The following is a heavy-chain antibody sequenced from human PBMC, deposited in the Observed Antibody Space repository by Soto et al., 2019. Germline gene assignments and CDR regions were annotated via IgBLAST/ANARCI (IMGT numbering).Heavy chain of an antibody. CDR2: IIPIFGTP. Sequence: QVQLVQSGAEVKNPGSSLKVSCKASGGTFTNYAFSWVRQAPGQGLEWMGGIIPIFGTPDYAQKFQGRVTITADESTRTASMELSSLRSDDTAVYFCARERSVVYCITTTCPKPFYYYAMDVWGQGTTVTVSS. V-gene: IGHV1-69*12. CDR3: ARERSVVYCITTTCPKPFYYYAMDV. J-gene: IGHJ6*02. CDR1: GGTFTNYA. D-gene: IGHD2-2*01.